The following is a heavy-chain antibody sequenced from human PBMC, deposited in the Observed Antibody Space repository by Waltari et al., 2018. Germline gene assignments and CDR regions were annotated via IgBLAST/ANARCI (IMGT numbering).Heavy chain of an antibody. D-gene: IGHD2-15*01. CDR3: ASYCTGGRCHSDY. CDR2: IYYRGST. V-gene: IGHV4-39*01. Sequence: QLQLQESGPGLVKPSETLSLPCSVSGDSITSHTYYWGWVRQPPGKGLEWIGSIYYRGSTDYTPSLKSRVTISLDTSKNQFSLKLSSVTAADTAVYYCASYCTGGRCHSDYWGQGTLVTVSS. J-gene: IGHJ4*02. CDR1: GDSITSHTYY.